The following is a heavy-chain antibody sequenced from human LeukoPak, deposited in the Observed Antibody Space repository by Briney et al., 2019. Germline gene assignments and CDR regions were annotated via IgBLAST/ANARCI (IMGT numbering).Heavy chain of an antibody. Sequence: PSRTLSLTCTVSGGSISSGGYYWSWIRQHPGKGLEWIGSIYYSGSTYYNPSLKSRVTISVDTSKNQFSLKLSSVTAADTAVYYCARDRNILTGYQIFDYWGQGTLVTVSS. V-gene: IGHV4-31*03. CDR1: GGSISSGGYY. J-gene: IGHJ4*02. CDR3: ARDRNILTGYQIFDY. D-gene: IGHD3-9*01. CDR2: IYYSGST.